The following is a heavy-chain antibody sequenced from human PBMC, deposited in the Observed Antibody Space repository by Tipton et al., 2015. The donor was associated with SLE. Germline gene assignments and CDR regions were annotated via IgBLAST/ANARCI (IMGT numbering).Heavy chain of an antibody. CDR1: GGSISSGSYY. CDR2: FYTSGST. Sequence: TLSLTCTVSGGSISSGSYYWSWIRQPAGKGLEWIGRFYTSGSTNYNPSLKSRVTISVDTSKNQFSLRLTSVIAADTAVYYCARLHGYSYGLNWFDPWGQGTLISVSS. D-gene: IGHD5-18*01. J-gene: IGHJ5*02. V-gene: IGHV4-61*02. CDR3: ARLHGYSYGLNWFDP.